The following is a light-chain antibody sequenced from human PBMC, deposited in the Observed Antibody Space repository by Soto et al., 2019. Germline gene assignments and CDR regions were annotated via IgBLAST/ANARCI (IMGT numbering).Light chain of an antibody. CDR2: DAS. CDR1: QSISIW. J-gene: IGKJ1*01. V-gene: IGKV1-5*01. Sequence: DIHMTHSPSTLSASVLYRVTITCRARQSISIWLAWYQQKAGKAPKLLIYDASILESGVPSRFSGSGSGTEFTLTISSLQPDDFATYYCQQYNSYRTFGQGTKVDIK. CDR3: QQYNSYRT.